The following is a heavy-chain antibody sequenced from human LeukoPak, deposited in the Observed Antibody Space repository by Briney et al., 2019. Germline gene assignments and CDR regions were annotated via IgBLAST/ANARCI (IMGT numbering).Heavy chain of an antibody. CDR2: ISGSGGST. D-gene: IGHD3-22*01. Sequence: PGGSLRLSCAASGFTFSSYAMSWVRQAPGKGLEWVSAISGSGGSTYYADSVKGRFTTSRHNSKNTLYLQMNSLRAEDTAVYYCARGRYYYGYYYYGMDVWGQGTTVTVSS. CDR3: ARGRYYYGYYYYGMDV. J-gene: IGHJ6*02. CDR1: GFTFSSYA. V-gene: IGHV3-23*01.